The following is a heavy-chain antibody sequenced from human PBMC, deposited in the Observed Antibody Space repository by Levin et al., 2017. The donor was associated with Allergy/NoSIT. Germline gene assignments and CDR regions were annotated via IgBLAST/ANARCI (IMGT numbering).Heavy chain of an antibody. J-gene: IGHJ4*02. V-gene: IGHV1-69*13. CDR2: IIPIFGTA. CDR1: GGTFSSYA. Sequence: SVKVSCKASGGTFSSYAISWVRQAPGQGLEWMGGIIPIFGTANYAQKFQGRVTITADESTSTAYMELSSLRSEDTAVYYCARDGDYGDYGSEGWGQGTLVTVSS. CDR3: ARDGDYGDYGSEG. D-gene: IGHD4-17*01.